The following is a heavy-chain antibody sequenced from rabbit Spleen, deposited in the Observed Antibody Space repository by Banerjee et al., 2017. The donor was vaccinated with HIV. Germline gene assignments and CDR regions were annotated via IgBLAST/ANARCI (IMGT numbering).Heavy chain of an antibody. V-gene: IGHV1S40*01. J-gene: IGHJ6*01. CDR3: ARDSGTSFSSYGMDL. Sequence: QSLEESGGDLVKPGASLTLTCKASGLDFSGRYWISWVRQAPGKGLEWIACIDVTKSGNTYYANWAKGRFTISKTSSTTVTLQMTSLTAADTATYFCARDSGTSFSSYGMDLWGPGTLVTVS. CDR1: GLDFSGRYW. D-gene: IGHD8-1*01. CDR2: IDVTKSGNT.